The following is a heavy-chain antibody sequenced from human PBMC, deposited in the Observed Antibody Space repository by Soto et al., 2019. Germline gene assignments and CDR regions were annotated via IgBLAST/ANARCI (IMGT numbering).Heavy chain of an antibody. CDR2: IYYSGST. J-gene: IGHJ6*02. Sequence: SETLSLTCTVSGGSISSGDYYWSWIRQPPGKGLEWIGYIYYSGSTNYNPSLKSRVTISVDTSKNQFSLKLSSVTAADTAVYYCARVLTVAGHYYYYGMDVWGQGTTVTVSS. CDR1: GGSISSGDYY. V-gene: IGHV4-61*08. D-gene: IGHD6-19*01. CDR3: ARVLTVAGHYYYYGMDV.